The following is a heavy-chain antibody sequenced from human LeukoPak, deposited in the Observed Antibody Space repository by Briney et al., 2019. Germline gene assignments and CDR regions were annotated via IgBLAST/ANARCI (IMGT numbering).Heavy chain of an antibody. J-gene: IGHJ4*02. CDR1: GFTFASYT. D-gene: IGHD5-18*01. CDR2: ITNNGVYT. Sequence: PGGSLRLSCAASGFTFASYTMSWVRQAPGKGLEWVSSITNNGVYTYYTDSVKGRFTISRDNANNSLYLQMNSLRAEDTALCYCAKDGGYSYGRVFDYWGQGTLVTVSS. V-gene: IGHV3-21*04. CDR3: AKDGGYSYGRVFDY.